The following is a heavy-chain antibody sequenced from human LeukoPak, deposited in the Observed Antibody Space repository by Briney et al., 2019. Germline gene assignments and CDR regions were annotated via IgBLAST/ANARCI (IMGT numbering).Heavy chain of an antibody. J-gene: IGHJ1*01. D-gene: IGHD6-19*01. V-gene: IGHV3-30-3*01. CDR3: ARDAFIAFASKGEYFQP. CDR2: IGYDESYE. Sequence: GGSLRLSCAASGFTFSSYTMHWVRQAPGKGLEWVAVIGYDESYEYYADSVKGRFTISRDNSKNTLYLQMNSLRAEDTAVYYCARDAFIAFASKGEYFQPWGQGTLVTVSS. CDR1: GFTFSSYT.